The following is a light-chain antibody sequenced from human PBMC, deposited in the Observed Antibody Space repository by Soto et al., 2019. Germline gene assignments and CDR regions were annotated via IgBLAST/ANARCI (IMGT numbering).Light chain of an antibody. J-gene: IGKJ3*01. CDR3: QRYISAPFT. V-gene: IGKV1-27*01. CDR2: AAS. Sequence: DIQMTQSPSSLSASVGDRVTITCRATQGISNYLAWYQQKPGKVPKLLIYAASTLQSGVPSRFSGSGSGTDFTLTISSLQPEDVATYYCQRYISAPFTFDSGTNVHIK. CDR1: QGISNY.